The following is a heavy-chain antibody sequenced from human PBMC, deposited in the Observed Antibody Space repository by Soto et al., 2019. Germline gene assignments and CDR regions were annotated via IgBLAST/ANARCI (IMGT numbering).Heavy chain of an antibody. D-gene: IGHD1-26*01. V-gene: IGHV3-30-3*01. Sequence: QVQLVESGGGVVQPGRSLRLSCAASGFTFSSYAMHWVRQAPGKGLEWVAVISYDGSNKYYADSVKGRFTISRDNSKNTLYLQMNSLRAEDTAVYYCARDGGSDYFDYWGQGTLVTVSS. CDR2: ISYDGSNK. CDR1: GFTFSSYA. J-gene: IGHJ4*02. CDR3: ARDGGSDYFDY.